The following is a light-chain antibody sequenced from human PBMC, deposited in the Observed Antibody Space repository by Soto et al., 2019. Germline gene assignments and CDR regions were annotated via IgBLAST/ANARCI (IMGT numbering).Light chain of an antibody. Sequence: DIVMTQSPDSLAVSLGERATINCKSSQSVLYSSNNKNYLDWYQQKPGQPHKLLIYWASTRESGVPDRFSGSGSGTDFTLTISSLQAEDVAVYYCQQYYSTLAWTFGQGTKVEIK. CDR3: QQYYSTLAWT. CDR2: WAS. V-gene: IGKV4-1*01. CDR1: QSVLYSSNNKNY. J-gene: IGKJ1*01.